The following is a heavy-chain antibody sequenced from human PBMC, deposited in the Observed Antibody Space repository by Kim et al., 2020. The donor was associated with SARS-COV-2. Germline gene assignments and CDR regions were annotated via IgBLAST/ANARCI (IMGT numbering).Heavy chain of an antibody. V-gene: IGHV4-34*01. D-gene: IGHD2-15*01. Sequence: SETLSLTCAVYSGSFSGYYWSWIRQPPGKGLEWIGEINHSGSTNYNPSLKSRVTISVDTSKNQFSLKLSSVTAADTAVYYCARGQGSLGEPDCSGGSCYSNWFDPWGQGTLVTVSS. J-gene: IGHJ5*02. CDR2: INHSGST. CDR1: SGSFSGYY. CDR3: ARGQGSLGEPDCSGGSCYSNWFDP.